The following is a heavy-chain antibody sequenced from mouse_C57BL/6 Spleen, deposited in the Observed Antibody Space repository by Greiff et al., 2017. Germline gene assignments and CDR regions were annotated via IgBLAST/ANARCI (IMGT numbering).Heavy chain of an antibody. CDR2: IWRGGST. Sequence: VQLQQSGPGLVQPSQSLSITCTVSGFSLTSYGVHWVRQSPGKGLEWLGVIWRGGSTDYNAAFMSRLSITKDNSKSQVFFKMNSLQADDTAIYYCAKDSSGYNYYYAMDYWGQGTSVTVSS. CDR1: GFSLTSYG. J-gene: IGHJ4*01. CDR3: AKDSSGYNYYYAMDY. V-gene: IGHV2-5*01. D-gene: IGHD3-2*02.